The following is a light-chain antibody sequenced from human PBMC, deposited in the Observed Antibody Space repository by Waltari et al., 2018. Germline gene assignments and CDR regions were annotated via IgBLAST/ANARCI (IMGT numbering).Light chain of an antibody. J-gene: IGLJ3*02. Sequence: QSALPPPPSVSGSPGESVTISCSGTGTEVGHYIYVSWYQQHPGQAPTVLIYDVSKRPSGVPDRFYGSKSGNSASLTIVGLQAEDEADYYCCSYAGTWVFGGGTKLTVL. CDR3: CSYAGTWV. CDR1: GTEVGHYIY. CDR2: DVS. V-gene: IGLV2-11*01.